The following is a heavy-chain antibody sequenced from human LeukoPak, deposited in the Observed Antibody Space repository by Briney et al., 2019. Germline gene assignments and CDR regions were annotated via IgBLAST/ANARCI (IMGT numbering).Heavy chain of an antibody. CDR1: GGSFSGYY. V-gene: IGHV4-34*01. D-gene: IGHD1-14*01. CDR3: ARDQWDSGTYYFDY. CDR2: INHSGST. Sequence: SETLSLTCAVYGGSFSGYYWSWVRQPPGKGLEWIGEINHSGSTNYNPSLKSRVTISVDTSKNQFSLKLSSVTAADTAVYYCARDQWDSGTYYFDYWGQGTLVTVSS. J-gene: IGHJ4*02.